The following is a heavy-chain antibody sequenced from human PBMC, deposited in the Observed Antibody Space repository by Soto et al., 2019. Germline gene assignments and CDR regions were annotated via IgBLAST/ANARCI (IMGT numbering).Heavy chain of an antibody. Sequence: QVQLVQSGAEVKKPGASVKVSCEASGGTFNTYTINWVRQDPGRGLEWVGQIVPMYDSVNYAENFQGRVTITADNSTKTAYMELTSLRSEDTALEFCASWRSYSGSYGFDYWGQGTLVTVSS. J-gene: IGHJ4*02. CDR1: GGTFNTYT. D-gene: IGHD1-26*01. CDR2: IVPMYDSV. CDR3: ASWRSYSGSYGFDY. V-gene: IGHV1-69*06.